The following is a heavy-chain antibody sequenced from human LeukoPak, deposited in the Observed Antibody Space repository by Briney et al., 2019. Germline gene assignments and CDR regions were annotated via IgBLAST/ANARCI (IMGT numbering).Heavy chain of an antibody. J-gene: IGHJ4*02. Sequence: ASVKVSCKASGYTFTGYGISWVRQAPGQGLEWVGWISAYNGNTNYAQKLQGRVTMTTDTSTSTAYMELRSLRSDDTAVYYCARDSPSRITIFGVVKSHDYWGQGTLVTVSS. V-gene: IGHV1-18*01. CDR3: ARDSPSRITIFGVVKSHDY. D-gene: IGHD3-3*01. CDR2: ISAYNGNT. CDR1: GYTFTGYG.